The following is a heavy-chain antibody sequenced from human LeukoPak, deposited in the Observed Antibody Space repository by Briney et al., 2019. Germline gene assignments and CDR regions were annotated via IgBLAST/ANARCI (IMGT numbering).Heavy chain of an antibody. J-gene: IGHJ1*01. Sequence: GSLRLSRAASGFTFSSYAMSWVRQAPGKGLEWIGEINHSGSTNYNPSLKSRVTISVDTSKNQFSLKLSSVTAADTAVYYCARRSIIRNFQHWGQGTLVTVSS. D-gene: IGHD3-3*01. CDR2: INHSGST. V-gene: IGHV4-34*01. CDR3: ARRSIIRNFQH. CDR1: GFTFSSYA.